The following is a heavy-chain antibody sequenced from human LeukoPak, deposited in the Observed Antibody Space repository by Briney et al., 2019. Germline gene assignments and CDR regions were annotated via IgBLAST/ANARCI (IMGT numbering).Heavy chain of an antibody. V-gene: IGHV1-69*13. Sequence: SVKVSCKASGGTFSSYAISWVRQAPGQGLEWMGGIIPIFGTANYAQRFQGRVTITADESTSTAYMELSSLRSEDTAVYYCARAIRYFDWLLPFGMDVWGKGTAVTVSS. CDR2: IIPIFGTA. CDR3: ARAIRYFDWLLPFGMDV. J-gene: IGHJ6*04. D-gene: IGHD3-9*01. CDR1: GGTFSSYA.